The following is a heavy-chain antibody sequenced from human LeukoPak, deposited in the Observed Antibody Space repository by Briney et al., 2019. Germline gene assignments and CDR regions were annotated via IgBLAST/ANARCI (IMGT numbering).Heavy chain of an antibody. CDR2: INHSGST. CDR1: GGSFSGYY. V-gene: IGHV4-34*01. CDR3: ARGPDIVVVPAAPSRDY. D-gene: IGHD2-2*01. Sequence: PSETLSLTCAVYGGSFSGYYWSWIRQPPGKGLEWIGEINHSGSTNYNPSLKSRVTISVDTSKNQFSLKLRPVTAADTAVYYCARGPDIVVVPAAPSRDYWGQGTLVTVSS. J-gene: IGHJ4*02.